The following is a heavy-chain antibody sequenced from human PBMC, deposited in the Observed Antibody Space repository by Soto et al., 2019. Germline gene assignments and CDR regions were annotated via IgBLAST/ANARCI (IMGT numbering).Heavy chain of an antibody. D-gene: IGHD6-13*01. Sequence: GGSLRLSCAASGFTFSSYAMSWVRQAPGKGLEWVSAISGSGGSTYYADSVKGRFTISRDNSKNTLYLQMNSLRAEDTAVYYCAKDLGVIAAAPTLFDYWGQGTLVTVSS. J-gene: IGHJ4*02. CDR2: ISGSGGST. CDR1: GFTFSSYA. CDR3: AKDLGVIAAAPTLFDY. V-gene: IGHV3-23*01.